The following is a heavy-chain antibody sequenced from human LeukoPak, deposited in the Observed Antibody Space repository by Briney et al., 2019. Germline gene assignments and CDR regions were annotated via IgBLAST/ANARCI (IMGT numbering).Heavy chain of an antibody. D-gene: IGHD6-13*01. J-gene: IGHJ4*02. CDR3: ARGSVGSSSWSRGVYYFDY. V-gene: IGHV1-69*01. CDR1: GGTFSSYA. CDR2: IIPIFGTA. Sequence: SVQVSCNASGGTFSSYAISWVRQAPGQGLEWMGGIIPIFGTANYAQKFQGRVTITADESTSTAYMELSSLRSEDTAVYYCARGSVGSSSWSRGVYYFDYWGQGTLVTVSS.